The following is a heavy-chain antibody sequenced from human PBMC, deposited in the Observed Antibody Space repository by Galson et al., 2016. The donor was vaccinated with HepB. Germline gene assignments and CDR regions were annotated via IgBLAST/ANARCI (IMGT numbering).Heavy chain of an antibody. CDR3: ARERSSWYRGWFDP. CDR1: GYTFTNYA. J-gene: IGHJ5*02. D-gene: IGHD6-13*01. CDR2: IDAAHGHT. V-gene: IGHV1-3*01. Sequence: SVTVSCKASGYTFTNYAMHWVRQAPGQGLEWMGWIDAAHGHTKSSQKFQGRVTITRDTSASTAYMELSSLRFEDTAVYYCARERSSWYRGWFDPWGQGTLVSVSS.